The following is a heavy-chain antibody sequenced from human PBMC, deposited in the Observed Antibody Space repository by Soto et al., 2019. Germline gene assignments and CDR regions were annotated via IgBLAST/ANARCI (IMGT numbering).Heavy chain of an antibody. CDR2: ISSSGSTI. V-gene: IGHV3-48*02. J-gene: IGHJ4*02. CDR1: GFTFSSYR. Sequence: PGXSLRLSCAASGFTFSSYRLNWFRQAPGKGLEWVSYISSSGSTIYYADSVKGRFTISRDNAKNSLYLQMNSLRDEDTAVYYCARDLRMVYAIDFDYWGQGTLVTVSS. CDR3: ARDLRMVYAIDFDY. D-gene: IGHD2-8*01.